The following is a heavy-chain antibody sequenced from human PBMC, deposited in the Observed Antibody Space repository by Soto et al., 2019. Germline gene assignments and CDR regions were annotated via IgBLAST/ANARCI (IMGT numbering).Heavy chain of an antibody. CDR3: ARGTRGYCSGGSCYWVY. CDR1: GGSFSGYY. CDR2: INHSGST. Sequence: SETLSLTCAVYGGSFSGYYWSWIRQPPGKGLEWIGEINHSGSTNYNPSLKSRVTISVDTSKNQFSLKLSSVTAADTAVYYCARGTRGYCSGGSCYWVYWGQGTLVTVSS. J-gene: IGHJ4*02. V-gene: IGHV4-34*01. D-gene: IGHD2-15*01.